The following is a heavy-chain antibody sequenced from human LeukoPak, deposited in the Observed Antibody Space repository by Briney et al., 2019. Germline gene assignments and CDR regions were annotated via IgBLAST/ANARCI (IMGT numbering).Heavy chain of an antibody. D-gene: IGHD3-3*01. Sequence: ASVKVSCKASGYTFSGYYMHWVRQAPGQGLEWMGWINPNSGGTNYAQKFQGRVTMTRATSISTAYMELSRLRSDDTAVYYCASYYDFWSGYRKYNWFDPWGQGTLVTVSS. CDR2: INPNSGGT. CDR1: GYTFSGYY. CDR3: ASYYDFWSGYRKYNWFDP. V-gene: IGHV1-2*02. J-gene: IGHJ5*02.